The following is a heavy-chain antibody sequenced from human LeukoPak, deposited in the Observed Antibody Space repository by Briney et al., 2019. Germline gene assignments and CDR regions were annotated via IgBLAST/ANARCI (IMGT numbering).Heavy chain of an antibody. CDR2: ISWNSGSI. CDR1: GFTFDDYA. V-gene: IGHV3-9*01. Sequence: GGSLRLSCAASGFTFDDYAMHWVRQAPGKGLEWVSGISWNSGSIGYADSAKGRFTISRDNAKNSLYLQMNSLRAEDTALYYCAKGGFGVVTVEAFDIWGQGTMVTVSS. J-gene: IGHJ3*02. CDR3: AKGGFGVVTVEAFDI. D-gene: IGHD3-3*01.